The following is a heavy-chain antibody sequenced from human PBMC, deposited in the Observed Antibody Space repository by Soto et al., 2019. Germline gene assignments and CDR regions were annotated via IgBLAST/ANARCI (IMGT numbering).Heavy chain of an antibody. CDR2: IVVGSGNT. Sequence: ASVKVSCKASGFTFTSSAMQWVRQARGQRLEWIGWIVVGSGNTNYAQKFQERVTITRDMSTSTAYMELSSLRSEDTAVYYCAADLWNDVLRAFDIWGQGTMVTVSS. CDR3: AADLWNDVLRAFDI. V-gene: IGHV1-58*02. J-gene: IGHJ3*02. CDR1: GFTFTSSA. D-gene: IGHD1-1*01.